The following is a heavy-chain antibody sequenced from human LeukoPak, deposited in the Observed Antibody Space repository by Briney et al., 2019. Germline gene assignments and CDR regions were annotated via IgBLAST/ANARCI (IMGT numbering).Heavy chain of an antibody. CDR3: ARDIRIWFGERWFDY. V-gene: IGHV3-23*01. D-gene: IGHD3-10*01. J-gene: IGHJ4*02. CDR1: GFTFSSYA. Sequence: GGSLRLSCAASGFTFSSYAMSWVRQAPGKGLEWVSAISDSGGSTYYADSVKGRFTISRDNAKNSLYLQMNSLRAEDTAVYYCARDIRIWFGERWFDYWGQGTLVTVSS. CDR2: ISDSGGST.